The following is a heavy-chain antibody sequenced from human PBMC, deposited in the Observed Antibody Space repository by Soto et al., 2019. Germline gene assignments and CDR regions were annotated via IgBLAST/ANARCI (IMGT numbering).Heavy chain of an antibody. J-gene: IGHJ4*02. Sequence: SETLSLTCTVSGGSISTVDYWWSWIRQSPDMGLEWIGHIYDGGRTYNNPSLESRVTMSVDTSKSQLSLTLSSVSAADTAVYYCARGPSGDKVDSWGQGTLVTISS. D-gene: IGHD7-27*01. CDR3: ARGPSGDKVDS. CDR2: IYDGGRT. V-gene: IGHV4-30-4*01. CDR1: GGSISTVDYW.